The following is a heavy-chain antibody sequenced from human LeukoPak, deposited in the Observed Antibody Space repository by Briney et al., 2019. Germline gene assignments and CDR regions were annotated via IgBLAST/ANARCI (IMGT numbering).Heavy chain of an antibody. V-gene: IGHV3-21*01. D-gene: IGHD3-10*01. CDR3: ARSPRLLWFGESPLSYGITV. Sequence: GCLRLSCEASGFGFSSDNRNWIRQTPGKRLEWISSITNTGSSVFYADSVRGRFTISRDNAKHSLYLQMTSLRAEDTAVYYCARSPRLLWFGESPLSYGITVCGQATMVTLSS. CDR1: GFGFSSDN. J-gene: IGHJ3*01. CDR2: ITNTGSSV.